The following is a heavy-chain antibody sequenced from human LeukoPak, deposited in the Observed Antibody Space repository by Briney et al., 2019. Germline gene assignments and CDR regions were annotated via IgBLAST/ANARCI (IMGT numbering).Heavy chain of an antibody. J-gene: IGHJ4*02. Sequence: SETLSLTCTVSGGSISSSSYYWGWIRQPPGKGLDWIGSIYYSGSTYYNPSLKSRFTISVDTSKNQFSLKLSSVTAADTAVYYCASRKLGNDYWGQGTLVTVSS. CDR1: GGSISSSSYY. CDR3: ASRKLGNDY. D-gene: IGHD7-27*01. V-gene: IGHV4-39*07. CDR2: IYYSGST.